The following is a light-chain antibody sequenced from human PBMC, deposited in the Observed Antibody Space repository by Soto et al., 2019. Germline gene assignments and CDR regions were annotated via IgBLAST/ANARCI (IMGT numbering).Light chain of an antibody. CDR2: DVS. V-gene: IGLV2-14*03. CDR3: NPFTTTNTYV. J-gene: IGLJ1*01. Sequence: QSALTQPASVSGSPGQSITISCTGASSDVGGFDHVSWYQQHPGKVPRLLIYDVSSRPSGVSDRFSGSKSGNTASLTISGLQAEDEADYYCNPFTTTNTYVFGTGTKVTV. CDR1: SSDVGGFDH.